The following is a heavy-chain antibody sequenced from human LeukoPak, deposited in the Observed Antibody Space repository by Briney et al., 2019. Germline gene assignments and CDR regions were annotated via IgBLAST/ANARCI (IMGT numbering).Heavy chain of an antibody. J-gene: IGHJ4*02. CDR2: ITGGSSYI. CDR3: ARERWDYIIDY. CDR1: GFSFSRYS. V-gene: IGHV3-21*01. Sequence: GGSLRLSCVTAGFSFSRYSLIWVRQAPGKGLEWVASITGGSSYIYYSDSVKGRFTISRDNAKKSLYLRMNSLRAEDTAVYYCARERWDYIIDYWGQGTLVTVSS. D-gene: IGHD4-11*01.